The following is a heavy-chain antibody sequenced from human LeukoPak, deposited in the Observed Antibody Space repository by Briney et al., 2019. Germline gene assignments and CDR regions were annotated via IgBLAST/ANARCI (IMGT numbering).Heavy chain of an antibody. J-gene: IGHJ4*02. Sequence: GESLKISCKALGYSFSTSWIGWVRQMPGKGLEWMAIIYPHDSSTRYSPSFQGQVTISADKSINTAYLQWTSLKASDTAMYYCARGISYYDRSFDYWGQGTLVTVST. CDR3: ARGISYYDRSFDY. D-gene: IGHD3-22*01. CDR2: IYPHDSST. V-gene: IGHV5-51*01. CDR1: GYSFSTSW.